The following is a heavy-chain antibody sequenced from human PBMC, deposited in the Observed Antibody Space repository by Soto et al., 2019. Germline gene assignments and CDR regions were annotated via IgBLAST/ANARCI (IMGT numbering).Heavy chain of an antibody. J-gene: IGHJ4*02. Sequence: GGSLRLSCAASGFTCSSYAMSWVRQATGKGLEWVSAISGSGGSTYYADSVKGRFTISRDNSKNTLYLQMNSLRAEDTAVYYCAKDRSRVFTDYWGQGTLVTVCS. CDR3: AKDRSRVFTDY. D-gene: IGHD6-13*01. V-gene: IGHV3-23*01. CDR1: GFTCSSYA. CDR2: ISGSGGST.